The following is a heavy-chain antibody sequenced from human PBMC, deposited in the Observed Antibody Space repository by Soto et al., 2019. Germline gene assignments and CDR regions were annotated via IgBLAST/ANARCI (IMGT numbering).Heavy chain of an antibody. CDR3: ARDSIHGPSDY. Sequence: ASVKVSCKASGYTFTSYAMHWVRQAPGQRLEWMGWISAYNGNTNYAQKLQGRVTMTTDTSTSTAYMELRSLRSDDTAVYYCARDSIHGPSDYWGQGTLVTVSS. V-gene: IGHV1-18*01. CDR1: GYTFTSYA. J-gene: IGHJ4*02. CDR2: ISAYNGNT.